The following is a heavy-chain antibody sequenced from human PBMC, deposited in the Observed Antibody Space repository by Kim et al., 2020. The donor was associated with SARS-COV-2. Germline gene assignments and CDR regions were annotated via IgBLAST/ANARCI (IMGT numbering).Heavy chain of an antibody. CDR1: GFTFSSYA. Sequence: GGSLRLSCAASGFTFSSYAMHWVRQAPGKGLEWVAVISYDGSNKYYADSVKGRFTISRDNSKNTLYLQMNSLRAEDTAVYYCARCPGGSGWKRGEYYYYGMDVWGQGTTVTVSS. V-gene: IGHV3-30-3*01. CDR3: ARCPGGSGWKRGEYYYYGMDV. J-gene: IGHJ6*02. CDR2: ISYDGSNK. D-gene: IGHD6-19*01.